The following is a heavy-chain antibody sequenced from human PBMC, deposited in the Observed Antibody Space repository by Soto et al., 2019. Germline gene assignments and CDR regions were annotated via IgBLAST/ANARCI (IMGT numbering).Heavy chain of an antibody. V-gene: IGHV1-18*01. D-gene: IGHD3-3*01. CDR1: GYTFTSYG. CDR2: ISAYNGNT. Sequence: ASVKVSCKASGYTFTSYGISWVRQAPGQGLEWMGWISAYNGNTNYAQKLQGRVTMTTDTSTSTAYMELRSLRSDDTAVYYCARGLNVLRFLECLSPNYYYYYMDVWGKGTTVTVSS. CDR3: ARGLNVLRFLECLSPNYYYYYMDV. J-gene: IGHJ6*03.